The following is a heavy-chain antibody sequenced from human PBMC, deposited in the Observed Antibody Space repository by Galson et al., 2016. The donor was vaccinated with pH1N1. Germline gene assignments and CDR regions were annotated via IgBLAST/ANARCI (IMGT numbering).Heavy chain of an antibody. V-gene: IGHV5-51*01. CDR2: IYLGGSHI. Sequence: QSGAEVKKPGESLKISCKGSGYSFSSSWIGWVRQVPGKGLEWMGIIYLGGSHIRYSPSFQGQVTISADKSINIVYLQWSSLKASDTAIYYCARQNDYGDYRGDAFDIWGQGTMVIASS. CDR3: ARQNDYGDYRGDAFDI. J-gene: IGHJ3*02. D-gene: IGHD4-17*01. CDR1: GYSFSSSW.